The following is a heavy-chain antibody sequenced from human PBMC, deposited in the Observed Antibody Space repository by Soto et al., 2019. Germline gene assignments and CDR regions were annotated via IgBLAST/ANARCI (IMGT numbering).Heavy chain of an antibody. CDR2: VYNSGST. CDR3: ARYRREAVAGYTLDN. D-gene: IGHD6-13*01. V-gene: IGHV4-59*01. J-gene: IGHJ4*02. CDR1: GGSISSNY. Sequence: XGTLSLTCTVSGGSISSNYWTWIRQPPGKGLEWIGYVYNSGSTNYNPSLKSRVTISEDTSKSQFSLKVNSMTAADTAVYYCARYRREAVAGYTLDNWGQGILVTVSS.